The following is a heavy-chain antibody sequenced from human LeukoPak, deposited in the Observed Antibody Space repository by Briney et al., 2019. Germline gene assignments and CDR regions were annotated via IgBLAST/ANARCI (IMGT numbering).Heavy chain of an antibody. J-gene: IGHJ4*02. CDR1: GGSINTHY. D-gene: IGHD6-19*01. Sequence: PSETLSLTCTVSGGSINTHYWSWIRQPAGKGLEWIGRIYTSGTTNYNPSLKSRVTISVDTPKNQFSLKLSSVTAADTAVYYCARGTMYSSGWYVYWGQGTLVTVSS. CDR2: IYTSGTT. CDR3: ARGTMYSSGWYVY. V-gene: IGHV4-4*07.